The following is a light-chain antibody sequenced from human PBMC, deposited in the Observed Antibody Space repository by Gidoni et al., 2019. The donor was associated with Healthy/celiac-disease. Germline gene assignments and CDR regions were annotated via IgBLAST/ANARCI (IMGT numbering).Light chain of an antibody. CDR1: QSIGDS. CDR3: HQSSSLPWT. Sequence: EIVLTQYPDFQSVTPKEKVPITCPASQSIGDSLPWYQQKPDQSPKLLIKYASQSFSGVPSRFSGSGSGTDFTLTINSLETEDAAVYYCHQSSSLPWTFGQGTKVEIK. J-gene: IGKJ1*01. V-gene: IGKV6-21*01. CDR2: YAS.